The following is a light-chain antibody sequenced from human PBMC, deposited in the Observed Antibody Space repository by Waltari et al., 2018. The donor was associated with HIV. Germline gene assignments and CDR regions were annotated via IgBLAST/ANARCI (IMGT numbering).Light chain of an antibody. Sequence: QSALTQPASVSGSPGQSITISCTGTSSDVGGYSYVSWYQQHPGKAPKLMIYEVSNRPSGVSNRFSGTKSGNTASLTISGLQAGDEADYYCSSYTTSSSLLFGGGTKLTVL. CDR3: SSYTTSSSLL. CDR2: EVS. J-gene: IGLJ2*01. CDR1: SSDVGGYSY. V-gene: IGLV2-14*01.